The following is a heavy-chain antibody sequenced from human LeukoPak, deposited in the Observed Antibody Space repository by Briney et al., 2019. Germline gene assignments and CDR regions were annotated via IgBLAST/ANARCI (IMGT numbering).Heavy chain of an antibody. CDR2: IYYSGST. D-gene: IGHD1-26*01. V-gene: IGHV4-59*01. Sequence: SETLSLTCTVSGGSISSYYWSWIRQPPGKGLEWIGYIYYSGSTNYNPSLKSRVTISVATSKNQFSLKLSSVTAADTAVYYCARARIVGATITPDFDYWGQGTLVTVSS. CDR1: GGSISSYY. CDR3: ARARIVGATITPDFDY. J-gene: IGHJ4*02.